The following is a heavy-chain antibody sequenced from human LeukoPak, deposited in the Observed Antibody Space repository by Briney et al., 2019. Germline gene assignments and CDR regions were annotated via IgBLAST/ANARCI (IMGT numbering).Heavy chain of an antibody. Sequence: GASVKVSCKASGGTFSSYTISWVRQAPGQGLERMGRIIPILGIANYAQKFQGRVTITADKSTSTAYMELSSLRSEDTAVYYCAMTIFGVVIIAGWFDPWGQGTLVTVSS. V-gene: IGHV1-69*02. J-gene: IGHJ5*02. CDR2: IIPILGIA. CDR1: GGTFSSYT. D-gene: IGHD3-3*01. CDR3: AMTIFGVVIIAGWFDP.